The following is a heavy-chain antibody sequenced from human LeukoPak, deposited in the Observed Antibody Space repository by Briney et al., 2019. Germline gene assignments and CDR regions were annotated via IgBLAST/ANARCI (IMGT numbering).Heavy chain of an antibody. CDR2: IVCRGGST. CDR1: VFILRSWA. Sequence: GVSVRLFCGACVFILRSWAVSGVPGSRGEGGEGGAAIVCRGGSTYYADSVKGQYTISRDNSKNTLYLQMNSLRDEDTAVYYCAKDGSSGWSDRSYYYYGMDVWGQGTTVTVSS. J-gene: IGHJ6*02. CDR3: AKDGSSGWSDRSYYYYGMDV. V-gene: IGHV3-23*01. D-gene: IGHD6-19*01.